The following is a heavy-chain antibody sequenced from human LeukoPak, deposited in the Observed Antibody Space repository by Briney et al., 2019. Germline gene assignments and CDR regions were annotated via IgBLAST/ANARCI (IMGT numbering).Heavy chain of an antibody. CDR3: ARDRRFGSGIAAAGTGGFDY. V-gene: IGHV1-18*04. J-gene: IGHJ4*02. D-gene: IGHD6-13*01. CDR2: ISAYNGNT. CDR1: GYTFTGYY. Sequence: ASVKVSCKASGYTFTGYYMHWVRQAPGQGLEWMGWISAYNGNTNYAQKLQGRVTMTTDTSTSTAYMELRSLRSDDTAVYYCARDRRFGSGIAAAGTGGFDYWGQGTLVTVSS.